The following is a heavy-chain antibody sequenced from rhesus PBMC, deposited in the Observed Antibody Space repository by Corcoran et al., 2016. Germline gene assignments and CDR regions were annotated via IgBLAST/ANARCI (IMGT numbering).Heavy chain of an antibody. CDR1: GFTFSSYG. D-gene: IGHD3-28*01. CDR3: AKDRPYYYDSGFYFDY. J-gene: IGHJ4*01. V-gene: IGHV3S5*01. Sequence: EVQLVESGGGLVQPGGSLRLSCAASGFTFSSYGMSWVRQAPGKGLEWVSYISKGGGSKHYADSGKGRFTSSRDNSKNTLSLQMNSLRAEDTAVYYCAKDRPYYYDSGFYFDYWGQGVLVTVSS. CDR2: ISKGGGSK.